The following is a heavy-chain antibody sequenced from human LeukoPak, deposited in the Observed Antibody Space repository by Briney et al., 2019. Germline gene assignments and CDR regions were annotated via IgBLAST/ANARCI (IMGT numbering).Heavy chain of an antibody. J-gene: IGHJ5*02. CDR1: GGPISSYY. CDR2: IYYSGST. V-gene: IGHV4-59*08. D-gene: IGHD5-18*01. Sequence: PSETLSLTCTVSGGPISSYYWSWVRQPPGKGLEWIGYIYYSGSTNYNPALKSRVTISVDTSKNQFSLTLSSVTAADTAVYYCAYSYVLGWFDPWGQGTLVTVSS. CDR3: AYSYVLGWFDP.